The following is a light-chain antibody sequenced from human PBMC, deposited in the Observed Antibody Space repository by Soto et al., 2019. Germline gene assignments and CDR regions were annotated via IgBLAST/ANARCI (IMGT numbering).Light chain of an antibody. CDR2: YDS. J-gene: IGLJ2*01. CDR1: NIGSKS. CDR3: QVWDSSSDRDVV. Sequence: SYELTQPPSVSVAPGKTARITCGGNNIGSKSVHWYQQKPGQAPVLVIYYDSDRPSGIPERFSGSNSGNTVTLTISRVEAGDEADYYCQVWDSSSDRDVVFGGGTKVTVL. V-gene: IGLV3-21*04.